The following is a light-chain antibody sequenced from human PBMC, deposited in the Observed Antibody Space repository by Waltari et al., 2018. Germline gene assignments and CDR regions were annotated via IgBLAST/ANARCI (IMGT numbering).Light chain of an antibody. CDR2: KTT. Sequence: EVVLPQSPVTLSLAAGERATLSCRASHKVETNYFSWYQQKPGQSPRLLIDKTTMRAAGVPDRFSASGSGTDFSLNIDMLEPEDSAVYFCQQLGGAPMYTFGQGTKLEI. V-gene: IGKV3D-20*02. J-gene: IGKJ2*01. CDR3: QQLGGAPMYT. CDR1: HKVETNY.